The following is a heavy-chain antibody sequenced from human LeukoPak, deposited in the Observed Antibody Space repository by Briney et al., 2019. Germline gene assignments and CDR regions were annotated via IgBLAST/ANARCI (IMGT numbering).Heavy chain of an antibody. CDR2: INSDGSST. CDR1: GFTFSSYW. Sequence: GGSLRLSCAASGFTFSSYWMHWVRHAPGKGLVWVSHINSDGSSTNYADSVKGRFTSSRDNAKNTLYLQMNSLRAEDTAVYYCARTGIAARPTVWFDPWGQGTLVTVSS. D-gene: IGHD6-6*01. J-gene: IGHJ5*02. CDR3: ARTGIAARPTVWFDP. V-gene: IGHV3-74*01.